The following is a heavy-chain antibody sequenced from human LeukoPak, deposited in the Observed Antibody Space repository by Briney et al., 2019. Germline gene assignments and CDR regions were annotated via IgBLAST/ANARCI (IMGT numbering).Heavy chain of an antibody. CDR3: ARAETLLTKYYFDY. Sequence: SETLSLTCTVSGDSISNYYWSWIRQPAGKGLEWIGRIYTSGSTNYNPSLKSRVTMSVDTSKNQFSLKLSSVTAADTAVYYCARAETLLTKYYFDYWGQGTLVTVSS. V-gene: IGHV4-4*07. CDR2: IYTSGST. D-gene: IGHD4/OR15-4a*01. CDR1: GDSISNYY. J-gene: IGHJ4*02.